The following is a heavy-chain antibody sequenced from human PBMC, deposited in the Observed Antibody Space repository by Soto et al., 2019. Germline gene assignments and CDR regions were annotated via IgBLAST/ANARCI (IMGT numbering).Heavy chain of an antibody. CDR2: IIPIFGTA. Sequence: SVKVSCKASGGTFSSYAISWVRQAPGQGLEWMGGIIPIFGTANYAQKFQGRVTITADESTSTAYMELSSLRSEDTAVYYCARDFSGVSVYYYDSSGYWPDAFDIWGQGTMVTVSS. CDR1: GGTFSSYA. CDR3: ARDFSGVSVYYYDSSGYWPDAFDI. D-gene: IGHD3-22*01. V-gene: IGHV1-69*13. J-gene: IGHJ3*02.